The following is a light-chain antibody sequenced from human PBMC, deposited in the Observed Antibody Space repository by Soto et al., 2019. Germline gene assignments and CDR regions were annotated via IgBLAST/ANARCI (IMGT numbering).Light chain of an antibody. CDR3: MQAAQYPYT. Sequence: DIVMTQTPLSSPVTLGQPASISCRSSQSHEHRDGNTYLSWLQQRPGQPPRLLAHRVSYRLPGVPERFSGTGAATDFTLKSSRVESEYVGIYYRMQAAQYPYTFGQGTKLDI. CDR1: QSHEHRDGNTY. V-gene: IGKV2-24*01. J-gene: IGKJ2*01. CDR2: RVS.